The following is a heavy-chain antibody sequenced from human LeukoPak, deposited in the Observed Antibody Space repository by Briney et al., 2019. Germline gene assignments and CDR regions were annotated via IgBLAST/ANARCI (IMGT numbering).Heavy chain of an antibody. CDR3: ARHRDGYTEYYFDY. V-gene: IGHV5-51*01. D-gene: IGHD5-24*01. CDR2: IYPGDSDT. CDR1: GYSFTSYW. Sequence: NLGESLKISCKGSGYSFTSYWIGWVRQMPGKGLEWMGIIYPGDSDTRYSPSFQGQVTISADKSISTAYLQWSSLKASDTAMYYCARHRDGYTEYYFDYWDQGTLVTVSS. J-gene: IGHJ4*02.